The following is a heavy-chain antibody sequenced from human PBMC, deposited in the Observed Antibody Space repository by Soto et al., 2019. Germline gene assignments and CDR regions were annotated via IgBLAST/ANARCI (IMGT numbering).Heavy chain of an antibody. D-gene: IGHD6-19*01. CDR1: SVSNAW. V-gene: IGHV3-15*07. Sequence: SVSNAWMNWVRQAPGKGLAWVGRIKSKTDGGTTDYAAPVKGRFTISRYDSKNTLYLQMNSLITEDTAVYYFTTEVGRGWYGDALDIWGQGPMVTVSS. CDR2: IKSKTDGGTT. J-gene: IGHJ3*02. CDR3: TTEVGRGWYGDALDI.